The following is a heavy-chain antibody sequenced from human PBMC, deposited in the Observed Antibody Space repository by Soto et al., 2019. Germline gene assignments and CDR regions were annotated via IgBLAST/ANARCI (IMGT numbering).Heavy chain of an antibody. V-gene: IGHV3-30*04. CDR3: ARSRNSAVADSFDF. D-gene: IGHD1-26*01. J-gene: IGHJ4*02. Sequence: GGSLRLSCAASGFSFRNYAIHWVGQAPGKGLEWVAVISRDGSHKYYLDSVKGRFTISRDNSKDTVNLLMNSLRDDDSAMYYCARSRNSAVADSFDFWGQGTLVTVSS. CDR1: GFSFRNYA. CDR2: ISRDGSHK.